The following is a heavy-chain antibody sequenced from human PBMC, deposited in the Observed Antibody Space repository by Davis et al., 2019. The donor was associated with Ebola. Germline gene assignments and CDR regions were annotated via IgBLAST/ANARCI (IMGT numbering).Heavy chain of an antibody. V-gene: IGHV1-18*04. J-gene: IGHJ6*02. Sequence: ASVKVSCKASAYIFTTYGISWVRHAPGQGLEWMGWITAFNGKTNYAQKFQGRVTMTTEAPTNTAYMDLRNLRSDDTAVYYCGRFGAGGYWYYYGMDVWGQGTTVTVSS. CDR2: ITAFNGKT. CDR3: GRFGAGGYWYYYGMDV. D-gene: IGHD3-3*01. CDR1: AYIFTTYG.